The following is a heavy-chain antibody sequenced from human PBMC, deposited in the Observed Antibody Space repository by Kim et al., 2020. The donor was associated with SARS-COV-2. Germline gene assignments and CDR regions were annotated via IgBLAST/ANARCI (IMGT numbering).Heavy chain of an antibody. D-gene: IGHD2-15*01. CDR1: GFTFSSYA. V-gene: IGHV3-30*04. Sequence: GGSLRLSCAASGFTFSSYAMHWVRQAPGKGLEWVAVISYDGSNKYYADSVKGRFTISRDNSKNTLYLQMNSLRAEDTAVYYCARETSGYCSGGSCYYFDYWGQGTLVTVSS. CDR3: ARETSGYCSGGSCYYFDY. J-gene: IGHJ4*02. CDR2: ISYDGSNK.